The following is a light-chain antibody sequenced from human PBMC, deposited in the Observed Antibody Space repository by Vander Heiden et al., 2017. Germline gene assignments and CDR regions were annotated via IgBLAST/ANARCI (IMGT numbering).Light chain of an antibody. V-gene: IGKV6-21*01. CDR1: QSIGSS. J-gene: IGKJ1*01. CDR3: QQSSSLGWT. CDR2: YAS. Sequence: EIVLTQSPDFQSVTPKEKVTITCRASQSIGSSLHSYQQKPDQSPKLLIKYASQSFSAVPSTFSRSASGTDFTLTMKSLEAEDAATYYCQQSSSLGWTFGQGTKVEIK.